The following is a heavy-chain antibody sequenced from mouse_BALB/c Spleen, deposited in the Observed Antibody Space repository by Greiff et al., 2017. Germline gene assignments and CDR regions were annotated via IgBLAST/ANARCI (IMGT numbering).Heavy chain of an antibody. CDR1: GYAFSSYW. CDR3: ARGITSLFDY. V-gene: IGHV1-80*01. CDR2: IYPGDGDT. J-gene: IGHJ3*01. Sequence: VQRVESGAELVRPGSSVKISCKASGYAFSSYWMNWVKQRPGQGLEWIGQIYPGDGDTNYNGKFKGKATLTADKSSSTAYMQLSSLTSEDSAVYYCARGITSLFDYWGQGTLVTVSA. D-gene: IGHD1-3*01.